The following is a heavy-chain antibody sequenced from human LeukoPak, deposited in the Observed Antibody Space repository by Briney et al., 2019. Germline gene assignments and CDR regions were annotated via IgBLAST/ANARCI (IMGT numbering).Heavy chain of an antibody. Sequence: ASVKVSCKASGYTFAGYYMHWVRQAPGQGLEWMGWISAYNGNTNYAQKLQGRVTMTTDTSTSTAYMELRSLRSDDTAVYYCARDGSSGWYVDLDYWGQGTLVTVSS. J-gene: IGHJ4*02. CDR3: ARDGSSGWYVDLDY. D-gene: IGHD6-19*01. CDR2: ISAYNGNT. V-gene: IGHV1-18*04. CDR1: GYTFAGYY.